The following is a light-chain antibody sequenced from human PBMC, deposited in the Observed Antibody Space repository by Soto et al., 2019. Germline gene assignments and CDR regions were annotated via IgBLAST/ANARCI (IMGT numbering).Light chain of an antibody. V-gene: IGKV3-15*01. CDR3: QQYTNWVT. CDR2: DAS. CDR1: QTIRTT. Sequence: EIVMTQSPVTLSLSPGETATLSCRASQTIRTTLAWYQQKAGQAPRLLIYDASTRATGIPARFSGSGSGTEVTLTISILQSEDFAVYYCQQYTNWVTFGGGTQVEIE. J-gene: IGKJ4*02.